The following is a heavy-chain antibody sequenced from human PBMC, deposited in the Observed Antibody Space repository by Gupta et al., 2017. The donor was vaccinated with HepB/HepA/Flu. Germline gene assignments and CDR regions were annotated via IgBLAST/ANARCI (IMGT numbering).Heavy chain of an antibody. CDR1: GDSIDRGAHY. Sequence: QVQLHESGPGLVGPSQTLSPTCTVSGDSIDRGAHYWPWIRQRPGQGLEWIGYIYYSGNTKFTPSLKSRIRMSVDTSKNQFSLKLTSVTVEDTAVYYCAREFPSIGGYFDFWGQGVLVTVTT. V-gene: IGHV4-30-4*08. J-gene: IGHJ4*02. D-gene: IGHD2-21*01. CDR2: IYYSGNT. CDR3: AREFPSIGGYFDF.